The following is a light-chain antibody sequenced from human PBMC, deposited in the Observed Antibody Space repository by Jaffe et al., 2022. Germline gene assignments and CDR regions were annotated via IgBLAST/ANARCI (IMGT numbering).Light chain of an antibody. J-gene: IGKJ3*01. CDR1: QDIDKY. CDR3: QQYENLPLT. CDR2: DAS. V-gene: IGKV1-33*01. Sequence: DIQMTQSPSSLSASVGDRVTITCQASQDIDKYLNWYQQRPGKAPKLLIFDASNLESGVPLRFNGSRSGTTFTFTISSLQPEDVATYYCQQYENLPLTFGPGTKVDLK.